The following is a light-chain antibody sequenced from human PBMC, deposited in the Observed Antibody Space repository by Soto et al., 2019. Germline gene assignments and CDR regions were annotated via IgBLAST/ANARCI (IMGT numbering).Light chain of an antibody. V-gene: IGKV1-12*01. J-gene: IGKJ1*01. CDR3: QQSYSTWT. CDR1: QDISRW. Sequence: DIQMTQSPSSVSASVGDRVAITCRASQDISRWLAWYQQKPGKAPKVLIYSTSSLQSGVPSRFSGSRSATEFTLTISSLQPEDFATYYCQQSYSTWTFGQGTKVDIK. CDR2: STS.